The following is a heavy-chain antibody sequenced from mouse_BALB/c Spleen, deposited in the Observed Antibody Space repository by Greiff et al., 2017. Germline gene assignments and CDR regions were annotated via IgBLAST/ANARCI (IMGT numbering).Heavy chain of an antibody. V-gene: IGHV5-6-5*01. Sequence: EVKLQESGGGLVKPGGSLKLSCAASGFTFSSYAMSWVRQTPEKRLEWVASISSGGSTYYPDSVKGRFTISRDNARNILYLQMSSLRSEDTAMYYCARGPALWFAYWGQGTLVTVSA. CDR1: GFTFSSYA. CDR2: ISSGGST. J-gene: IGHJ3*01. CDR3: ARGPALWFAY. D-gene: IGHD1-2*01.